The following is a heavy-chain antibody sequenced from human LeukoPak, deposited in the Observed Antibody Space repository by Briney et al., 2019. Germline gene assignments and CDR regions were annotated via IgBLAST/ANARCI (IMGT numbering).Heavy chain of an antibody. D-gene: IGHD3/OR15-3a*01. J-gene: IGHJ6*03. CDR2: TNPKYCWA. V-gene: IGHV1-8*01. CDR1: GCTFTTYD. CDR3: SSDSGYYDFGASRQSRNIDV. Sequence: ASVKVSCKASGCTFTTYDNIWLRQAAGQGFEWMGWTNPKYCWADSAQKFQGRLTMTMNSSISTVYMELSSLQSEDTAVYYLSSDSGYYDFGASRQSRNIDVWGKGTTVIVSS.